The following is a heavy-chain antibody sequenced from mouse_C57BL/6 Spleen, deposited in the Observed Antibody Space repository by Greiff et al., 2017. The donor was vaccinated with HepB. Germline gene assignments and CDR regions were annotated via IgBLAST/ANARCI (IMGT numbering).Heavy chain of an antibody. CDR2: IYPGGGYT. CDR3: ARAPNGSSYLDY. CDR1: GYTFTNYW. J-gene: IGHJ2*01. D-gene: IGHD1-1*01. V-gene: IGHV1-63*01. Sequence: QVQLKQSGAELVRPGTSVKMSCKASGYTFTNYWIGWAKQRPGHGLEWIGDIYPGGGYTNYNEKFKGKATLTADKSSSTAYMQFSSLTSEDSAIYYCARAPNGSSYLDYWGQGTTLTVSS.